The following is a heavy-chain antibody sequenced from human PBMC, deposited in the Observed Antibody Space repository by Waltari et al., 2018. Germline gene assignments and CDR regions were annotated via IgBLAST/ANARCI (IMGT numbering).Heavy chain of an antibody. CDR3: ARSQHLLQVLSYYYGMDV. Sequence: QLQLQESGPGLVKPSETLSLTCTVPGGSISSSSYYWGWIRQPHGKGLEWIGSSYYSGTTYYNPALKSRFTISVDTSKNPFSLKLSSLTAAYTAVYYCARSQHLLQVLSYYYGMDVWGQGTTVTVSS. CDR2: SYYSGTT. D-gene: IGHD2-15*01. CDR1: GGSISSSSYY. V-gene: IGHV4-39*01. J-gene: IGHJ6*02.